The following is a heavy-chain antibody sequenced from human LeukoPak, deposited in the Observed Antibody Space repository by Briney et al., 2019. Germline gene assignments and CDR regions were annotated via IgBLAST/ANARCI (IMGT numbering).Heavy chain of an antibody. V-gene: IGHV3-23*01. D-gene: IGHD2-15*01. Sequence: GGSLRLSCAASGFTFRSYAMSWVRQAPGKGLEWVSATSSSGGSTYYAVSVKGRFTISRDNSNNTLYLQMNGLRAEDTAAYYCARAYCSGGSCYFSNGMDVWGQGTTVTVSS. CDR3: ARAYCSGGSCYFSNGMDV. J-gene: IGHJ6*02. CDR1: GFTFRSYA. CDR2: TSSSGGST.